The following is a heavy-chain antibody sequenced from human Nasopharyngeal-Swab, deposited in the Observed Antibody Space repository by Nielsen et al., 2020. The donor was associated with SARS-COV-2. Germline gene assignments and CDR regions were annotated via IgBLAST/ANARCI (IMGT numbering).Heavy chain of an antibody. CDR2: INPNSGGT. J-gene: IGHJ4*02. CDR1: GYTFTGYY. Sequence: ASVKVSCKASGYTFTGYYMHWVRQAPGQGLEWMGRINPNSGGTNYAQKFQGRVTMTRDTSISTAYMELSRLRSDDTAVYYCARVGNSGYCSGGSCYSLNYWGQGTLGTVSS. CDR3: ARVGNSGYCSGGSCYSLNY. V-gene: IGHV1-2*06. D-gene: IGHD2-15*01.